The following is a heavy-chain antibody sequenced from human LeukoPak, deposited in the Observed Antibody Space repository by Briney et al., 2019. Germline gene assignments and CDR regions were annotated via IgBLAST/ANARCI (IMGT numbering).Heavy chain of an antibody. V-gene: IGHV4-34*01. CDR1: GGSISSYY. CDR3: ARGRGTGTVFFDY. Sequence: SETLSLTCTVSGGSISSYYWSWIRQPPGKGLEWIGEINHSGSTNYNPSLKSRVTISVDTSKNQFSLKLSSVTAADTAVYYCARGRGTGTVFFDYWGQGTLVTVSS. D-gene: IGHD1-1*01. CDR2: INHSGST. J-gene: IGHJ4*02.